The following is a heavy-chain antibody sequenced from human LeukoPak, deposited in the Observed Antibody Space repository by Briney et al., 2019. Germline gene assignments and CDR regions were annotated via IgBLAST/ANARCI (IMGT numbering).Heavy chain of an antibody. CDR3: ARWYYYESSGYGDFDY. CDR1: GGSFSGYY. D-gene: IGHD3-22*01. Sequence: SETLSLTCAVYGGSFSGYYWSWIRQPPGKGLEWIGEINHSGITNYNPSLKSRVTISVDTSKNQFSLKLTSVTAADTAVYYCARWYYYESSGYGDFDYWRQGALVTVSS. J-gene: IGHJ4*02. CDR2: INHSGIT. V-gene: IGHV4-34*01.